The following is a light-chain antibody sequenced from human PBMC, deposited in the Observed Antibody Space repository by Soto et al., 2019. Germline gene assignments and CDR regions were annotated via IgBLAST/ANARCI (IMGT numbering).Light chain of an antibody. Sequence: DIQMTQSPSTLSASVGDRVTISCRASQSIPTWLAWYQQRPGKAPNLLIFDASDLASGVSSRFSGSGSGAEFTLTISSLQADDFATYYCQQYESYPYTFGRGTRLEIK. CDR1: QSIPTW. CDR3: QQYESYPYT. J-gene: IGKJ2*01. CDR2: DAS. V-gene: IGKV1-5*01.